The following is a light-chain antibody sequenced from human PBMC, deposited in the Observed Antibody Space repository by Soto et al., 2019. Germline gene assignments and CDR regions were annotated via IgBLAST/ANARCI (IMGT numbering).Light chain of an antibody. V-gene: IGKV1-5*03. CDR1: QSISGS. Sequence: DIQMTQSPSTLSASVGDRVTITCRASQSISGSLAWYQQKPGKAPNLLIYEASNLKSGVPSGFSGSGSGKEYTLTISSLQPDDSARYYCQQYNGYCTFGQGTRVEIK. CDR3: QQYNGYCT. J-gene: IGKJ1*01. CDR2: EAS.